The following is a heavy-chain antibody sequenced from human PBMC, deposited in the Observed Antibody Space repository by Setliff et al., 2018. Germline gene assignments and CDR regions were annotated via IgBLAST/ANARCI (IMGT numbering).Heavy chain of an antibody. V-gene: IGHV1-69*06. D-gene: IGHD2-2*01. J-gene: IGHJ5*02. CDR1: GGTFSSYA. Sequence: SVKVSCKASGGTFSSYAISWVRQAPGQGLEWMGRIIPIFGTANYAQKFQGRVTITADKSTSTAYMELSSLRSEDTAVYYCARYRVVPAALNWFDPWGQGTLVTVPQ. CDR2: IIPIFGTA. CDR3: ARYRVVPAALNWFDP.